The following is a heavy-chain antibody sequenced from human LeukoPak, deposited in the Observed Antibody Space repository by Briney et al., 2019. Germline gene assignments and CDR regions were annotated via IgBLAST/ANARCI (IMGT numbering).Heavy chain of an antibody. J-gene: IGHJ4*01. Sequence: GSLRLSCAASGFTFSSYAMSWVRQAPGKGLEWVSHISTGTYKAYADSVKGRFTVSRDNARNSLFLQMNSLRAEDTALYYCAREQEREGSGTLVGEYLGQGTLVTVSS. CDR1: GFTFSSYA. D-gene: IGHD6-13*01. CDR3: AREQEREGSGTLVGEY. V-gene: IGHV3-69-1*02. CDR2: ISTGTYK.